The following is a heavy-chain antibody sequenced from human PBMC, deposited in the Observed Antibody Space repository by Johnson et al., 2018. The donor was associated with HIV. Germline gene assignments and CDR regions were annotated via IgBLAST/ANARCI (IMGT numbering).Heavy chain of an antibody. J-gene: IGHJ3*02. D-gene: IGHD2-15*01. CDR3: ATDIVVVLAVTGTGAAFDI. CDR1: GFTFSSYC. CDR2: IKKDGSEK. Sequence: LGSRRVFVQTGVSLRLSCAASGFTFSSYCMSCVRQAPGKGLDWVANIKKDGSEKYSLDSVTARFPISRDNAKNSLYLQMNSLRAEDTAVYYCATDIVVVLAVTGTGAAFDIWGQGTMVTVSS. V-gene: IGHV3-7*01.